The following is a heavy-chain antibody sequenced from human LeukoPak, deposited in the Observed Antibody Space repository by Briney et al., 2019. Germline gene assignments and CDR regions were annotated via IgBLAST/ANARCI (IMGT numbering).Heavy chain of an antibody. J-gene: IGHJ4*02. Sequence: ASVTVSCKASGYTFTDYHMHWMRQAPGQGLEWMGWINPNSGGTNYAQKFQGRVTMTRDTSISTAYMELSRLRSGDTAVYYCARDGGYSGTYYTYWGQGTLVTVSS. D-gene: IGHD1-26*01. CDR3: ARDGGYSGTYYTY. CDR2: INPNSGGT. CDR1: GYTFTDYH. V-gene: IGHV1-2*02.